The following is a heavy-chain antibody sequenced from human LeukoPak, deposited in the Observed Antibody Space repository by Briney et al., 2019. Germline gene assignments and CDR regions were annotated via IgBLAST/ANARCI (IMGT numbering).Heavy chain of an antibody. J-gene: IGHJ4*02. CDR2: ISSSGSTI. V-gene: IGHV3-48*03. CDR1: GFTFSSYE. Sequence: PGGSLRLSCAASGFTFSSYEMNWVRQAPGKGLEWVSYISSSGSTIYYADSVKGRFTISRDNAKNSLYLQMNSLRAEDTAVYYCARGGPDLYSSGWFDYWGQGTLVTVSS. D-gene: IGHD6-19*01. CDR3: ARGGPDLYSSGWFDY.